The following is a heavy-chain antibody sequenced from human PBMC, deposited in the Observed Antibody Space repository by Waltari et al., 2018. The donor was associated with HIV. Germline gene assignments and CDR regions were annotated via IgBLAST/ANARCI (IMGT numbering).Heavy chain of an antibody. D-gene: IGHD1-26*01. CDR3: AKDGAPGRDAVFDI. CDR1: GFNLKIYD. J-gene: IGHJ3*01. V-gene: IGHV3-30*02. CDR2: IRYDVSQE. Sequence: QVHVVESGGGVVQPGGSLRLSCTASGFNLKIYDIHWVRQAPGRGLEWVACIRYDVSQEYYGDSVKGRFIISRDNSKNTIFLEMTTLRQEDTAKYRCAKDGAPGRDAVFDIWGQGTMVTVS.